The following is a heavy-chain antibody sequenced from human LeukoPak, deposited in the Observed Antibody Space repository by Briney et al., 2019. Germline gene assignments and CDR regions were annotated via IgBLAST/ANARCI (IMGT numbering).Heavy chain of an antibody. CDR2: IIPILGIA. Sequence: ASVKVSCKTSGYTFTDYFIHWVRQAPGQGLEWMGRIIPILGIANYAQKFQGRDTITADKSTSTAYMELSSLRSEDTAVYYCARETGSIDYWGQGTLVTVSS. CDR3: ARETGSIDY. CDR1: GYTFTDYF. J-gene: IGHJ4*02. D-gene: IGHD2-2*01. V-gene: IGHV1-69*04.